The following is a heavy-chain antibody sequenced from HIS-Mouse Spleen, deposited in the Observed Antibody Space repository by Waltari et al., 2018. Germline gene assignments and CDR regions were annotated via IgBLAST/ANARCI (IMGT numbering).Heavy chain of an antibody. V-gene: IGHV4-39*07. CDR1: GGSISSSSYY. CDR2: IYYSGST. J-gene: IGHJ2*01. Sequence: QLQLQESGPGLVKPSETLSLTCTVPGGSISSSSYYGGWIRQPPVKGLEWIGSIYYSGSTYYNPSLKSRVTISVDTSKNQFSLKLSSVTAADTAVYYCAREIPYSSSWYDWYFDLWGRGTLVTVSS. CDR3: AREIPYSSSWYDWYFDL. D-gene: IGHD6-13*01.